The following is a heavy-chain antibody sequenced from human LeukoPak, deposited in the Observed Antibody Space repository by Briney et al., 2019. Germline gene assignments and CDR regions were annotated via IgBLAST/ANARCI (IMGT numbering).Heavy chain of an antibody. CDR2: INGGSGNT. Sequence: ASVKVSCKASGYTFTDYTMHWLRQAPGQRLDWMGWINGGSGNTKYSPEFQGRVTITRDTSASTAYMELSSLRSENTAVYYCANPRYDSSGYYYVDWGQGTLVTVSS. CDR1: GYTFTDYT. CDR3: ANPRYDSSGYYYVD. D-gene: IGHD3-22*01. V-gene: IGHV1-3*01. J-gene: IGHJ4*02.